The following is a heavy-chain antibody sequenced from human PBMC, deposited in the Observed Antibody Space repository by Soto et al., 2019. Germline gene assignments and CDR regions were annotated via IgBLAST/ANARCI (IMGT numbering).Heavy chain of an antibody. CDR1: GGTFSSYA. Sequence: SVKVSCKASGGTFSSYAISWVRQAPGQGLEWMGGIIPIFGTANYAQKFQGRVTITADESTSTAYMELSSLRSEDTAVYYCARVDGVYYYDSSGYSDWGQGTLVTVSS. D-gene: IGHD3-22*01. CDR2: IIPIFGTA. CDR3: ARVDGVYYYDSSGYSD. V-gene: IGHV1-69*13. J-gene: IGHJ4*02.